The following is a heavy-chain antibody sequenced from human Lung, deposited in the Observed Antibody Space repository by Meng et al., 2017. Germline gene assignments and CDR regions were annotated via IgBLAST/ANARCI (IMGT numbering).Heavy chain of an antibody. Sequence: QVQLQQWGAGLLKPSETLSLTGAVYGGAFRDYYWSWFRQTPGKGLEWIGDINDSGSSNSNPSLQSRVTMSVDTTKKQFSLTLNSVTAADTAVYYCARGWLLSPPFYFDFWGRGVLVTVSS. CDR1: GGAFRDYY. J-gene: IGHJ4*02. CDR3: ARGWLLSPPFYFDF. D-gene: IGHD4-23*01. V-gene: IGHV4-34*02. CDR2: INDSGSS.